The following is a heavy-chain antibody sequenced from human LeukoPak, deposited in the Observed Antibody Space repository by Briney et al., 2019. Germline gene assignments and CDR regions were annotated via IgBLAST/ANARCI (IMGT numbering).Heavy chain of an antibody. D-gene: IGHD3-3*01. CDR3: ARGRSGNYDFWSGYPSAKPVDY. CDR1: GYTFTGYY. CDR2: INPNSGGT. J-gene: IGHJ4*02. V-gene: IGHV1-2*02. Sequence: AASVKVSCKASGYTFTGYYMHWVRQAPGQGLEWMGWINPNSGGTNYAQKFQGRVTMTRDTSISTAYMELSRLRSDDTAVYYCARGRSGNYDFWSGYPSAKPVDYWGQGTLVTVSS.